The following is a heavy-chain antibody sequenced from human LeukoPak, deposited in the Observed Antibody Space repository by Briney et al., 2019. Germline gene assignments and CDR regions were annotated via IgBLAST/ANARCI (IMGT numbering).Heavy chain of an antibody. CDR3: ARTELGYCSSTSCPEVPFDY. CDR1: GYTFTSYG. Sequence: GASVKVSCKASGYTFTSYGISWVRQAPGQGLEWMGWISAYNGNTNYAQKLQGRVTMTTDTSTSTAYMELRSLRSDDTAVYYCARTELGYCSSTSCPEVPFDYWGQGTLVTVSS. J-gene: IGHJ4*02. CDR2: ISAYNGNT. V-gene: IGHV1-18*01. D-gene: IGHD2-2*01.